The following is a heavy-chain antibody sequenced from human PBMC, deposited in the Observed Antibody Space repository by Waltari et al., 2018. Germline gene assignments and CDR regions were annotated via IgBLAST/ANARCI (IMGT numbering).Heavy chain of an antibody. CDR2: IYYSGRT. Sequence: QLQLQESGPGLVKPSETLSLTCTVSGGSISSSSYYWGWIRQPPGKGLEWIGSIYYSGRTYYNPSLKSRVTISVDTSKNQFSLKLSSVTAADTAVYYCAREFGDKYYYYGMDVWGQGTTVTVSS. D-gene: IGHD3-10*01. J-gene: IGHJ6*02. CDR1: GGSISSSSYY. V-gene: IGHV4-39*02. CDR3: AREFGDKYYYYGMDV.